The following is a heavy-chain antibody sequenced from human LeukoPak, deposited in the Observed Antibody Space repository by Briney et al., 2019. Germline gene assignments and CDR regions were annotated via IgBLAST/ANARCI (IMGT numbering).Heavy chain of an antibody. V-gene: IGHV4-39*07. Sequence: SETLSLTCTVSGFSMSRSGYYWGWIRQPPGKGLEWIGSIYYSGYTYYNPSLKSRVTISIDTSKKQFSLKLSSVTAADTAVYYCARGLYYYGSGSYYTKWGQGTLVTVSS. J-gene: IGHJ4*02. D-gene: IGHD3-10*01. CDR3: ARGLYYYGSGSYYTK. CDR2: IYYSGYT. CDR1: GFSMSRSGYY.